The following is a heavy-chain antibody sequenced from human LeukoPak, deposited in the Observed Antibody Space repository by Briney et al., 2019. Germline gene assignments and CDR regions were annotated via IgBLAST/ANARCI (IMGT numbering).Heavy chain of an antibody. CDR2: INPSGGST. J-gene: IGHJ4*02. V-gene: IGHV1-46*01. D-gene: IGHD3-22*01. CDR1: GYTFTGYY. Sequence: ASVKVSCKASGYTFTGYYMHWVRQAPGQGLEWMGIINPSGGSTSYAQKFQGRVTMTRDTSTSTVYMELSSLRSEDTAVYYCARDIIRFDSSGYYHPLDYWGQGTLVTVSS. CDR3: ARDIIRFDSSGYYHPLDY.